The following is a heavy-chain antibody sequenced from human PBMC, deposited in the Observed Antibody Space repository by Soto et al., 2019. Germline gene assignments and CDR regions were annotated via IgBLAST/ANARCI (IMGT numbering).Heavy chain of an antibody. V-gene: IGHV3-21*01. CDR3: ARERIQIRYFFHSGMDV. J-gene: IGHJ6*01. Sequence: SLRLSCAASGFTFSSYSMNWVRQAPGKWVEWVSSISPSSSYIYYADSVKGRFTISRDNAKNSLYLQMHSLRADDMAVYYCARERIQIRYFFHSGMDVWGQGTTVTVTS. CDR2: ISPSSSYI. D-gene: IGHD5-18*01. CDR1: GFTFSSYS.